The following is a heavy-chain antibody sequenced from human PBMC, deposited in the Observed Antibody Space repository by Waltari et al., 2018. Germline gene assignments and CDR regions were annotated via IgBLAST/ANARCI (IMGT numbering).Heavy chain of an antibody. D-gene: IGHD1-26*01. Sequence: QVQLVQSGAEVKKPGASVKVSCKASGYTFTGYYMHWVRQAPGQGLEWMGRINPNSGGTNYAQKFQGRVTMTRDTSISTAYMELSRLRSDDTAVYYCAATLRRPDYYYGMDVWGQGTTVTVSS. CDR3: AATLRRPDYYYGMDV. V-gene: IGHV1-2*06. CDR2: INPNSGGT. CDR1: GYTFTGYY. J-gene: IGHJ6*02.